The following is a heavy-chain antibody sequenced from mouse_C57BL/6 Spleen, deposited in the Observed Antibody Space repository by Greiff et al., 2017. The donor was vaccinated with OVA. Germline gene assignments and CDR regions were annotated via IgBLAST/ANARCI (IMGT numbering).Heavy chain of an antibody. CDR1: GYTFTDYY. D-gene: IGHD2-4*01. V-gene: IGHV1-26*01. CDR2: INPNNGGT. J-gene: IGHJ4*01. Sequence: EVQLQQSGPELVKPGASVKISCKASGYTFTDYYMNWVKQSHGKSLEWIGDINPNNGGTSYNQKIKGKATLTVDKSSSTAYMELRSLTSEDSAVYYCARGDYDSAMDYWGQGTSVTVSS. CDR3: ARGDYDSAMDY.